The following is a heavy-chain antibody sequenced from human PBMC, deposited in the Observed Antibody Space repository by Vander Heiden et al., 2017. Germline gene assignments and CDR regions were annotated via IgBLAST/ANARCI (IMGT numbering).Heavy chain of an antibody. CDR3: AKDAFGQPKYYFDY. CDR2: LSASGESI. J-gene: IGHJ4*01. Sequence: EVQVLESGGGLVQSGGSLRLSCVTSGFTVSDFAMGWGRQAPGKGLEWVSGLSASGESIYYADSVRGRFTISRDNSKNTISLQMNSLRSEDTAVYYCAKDAFGQPKYYFDYWGLGTLVTVSS. V-gene: IGHV3-23*01. D-gene: IGHD3-16*01. CDR1: GFTVSDFA.